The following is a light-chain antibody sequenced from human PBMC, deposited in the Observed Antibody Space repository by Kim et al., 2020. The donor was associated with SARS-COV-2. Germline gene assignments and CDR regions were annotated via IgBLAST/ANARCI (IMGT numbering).Light chain of an antibody. CDR1: KLGDKY. CDR3: QAWDSSTAV. CDR2: QDS. V-gene: IGLV3-1*01. J-gene: IGLJ2*01. Sequence: SYELTQPTAVSVSPGQTASITCSGDKLGDKYASWYQQRPGQSPVVVIYQDSKRPSGIPERFSGSNSGNTATLTISGTQAMDEADYYCQAWDSSTAVFGGGTQLTVL.